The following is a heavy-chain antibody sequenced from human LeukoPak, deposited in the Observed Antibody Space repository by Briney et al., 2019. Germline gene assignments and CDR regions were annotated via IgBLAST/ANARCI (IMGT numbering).Heavy chain of an antibody. Sequence: ASVQVSCNASGYIFIAYNMHWVRPAPGQGLEWMGWLNPNSGGTNYAQKFQGRVTMTRDTSITTAYMELSRLRSDDTAVYYCARIKCGGDCRGYYYYYHMDVWGKGTTVTISS. CDR3: ARIKCGGDCRGYYYYYHMDV. D-gene: IGHD2-21*02. CDR1: GYIFIAYN. CDR2: LNPNSGGT. J-gene: IGHJ6*03. V-gene: IGHV1-2*02.